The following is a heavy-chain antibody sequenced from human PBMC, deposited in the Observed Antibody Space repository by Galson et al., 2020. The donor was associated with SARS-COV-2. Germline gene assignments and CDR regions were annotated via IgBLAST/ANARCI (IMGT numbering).Heavy chain of an antibody. Sequence: SETLSLTCSVSGDSISNALYYWNWIRQHPGKGLEWIGYIYYSRSTYYNPSLRSRITMSIDTSKNQFSLKLSSVTAADTAVYYCARCTGGSCYSGYSWGQGTLVTVSS. CDR3: ARCTGGSCYSGYS. D-gene: IGHD2-15*01. CDR2: IYYSRST. V-gene: IGHV4-31*03. J-gene: IGHJ4*02. CDR1: GDSISNALYY.